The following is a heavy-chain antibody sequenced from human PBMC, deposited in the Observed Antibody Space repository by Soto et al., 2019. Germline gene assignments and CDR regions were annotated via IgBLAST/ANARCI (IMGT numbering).Heavy chain of an antibody. CDR3: ASGGNWGYYYYYGMDV. V-gene: IGHV6-1*01. CDR1: GDSVSSNSAA. Sequence: SQTLSLTCAISGDSVSSNSAAWNWIRQSPSRGLEWLGRTYYRSKWYNDYAVSVKSRITINPDTSKNQFSLQLNSVTPEDTAVYYCASGGNWGYYYYYGMDVWGQGTTVTVSS. CDR2: TYYRSKWYN. J-gene: IGHJ6*02. D-gene: IGHD7-27*01.